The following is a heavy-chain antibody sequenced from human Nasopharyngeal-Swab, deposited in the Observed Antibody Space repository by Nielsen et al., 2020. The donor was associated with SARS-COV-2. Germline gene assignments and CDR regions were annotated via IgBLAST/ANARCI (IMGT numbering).Heavy chain of an antibody. J-gene: IGHJ4*02. CDR2: IYYSGST. Sequence: RQAPGKGLEWIVLIYYSGSTYYNPSLKSRVTISLDTSKNQFSLKLSSVTAADTAVYYCANTQWLGRDYFDYWGQGTLVTVSS. CDR3: ANTQWLGRDYFDY. V-gene: IGHV4-39*01. D-gene: IGHD6-19*01.